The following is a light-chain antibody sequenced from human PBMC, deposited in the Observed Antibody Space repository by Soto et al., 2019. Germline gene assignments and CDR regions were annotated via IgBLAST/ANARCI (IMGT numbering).Light chain of an antibody. V-gene: IGKV1-33*01. CDR3: QQSEALVLS. Sequence: DIQMTQSPSSLSASVGDRVTITCQASQDITDYLHWYQQKPGKAPRLLIYDASNLETGVPSRFSGSGSGTEFTCTISSLQPEDTATYYCQQSEALVLSFCGGTKGEI. CDR2: DAS. J-gene: IGKJ4*01. CDR1: QDITDY.